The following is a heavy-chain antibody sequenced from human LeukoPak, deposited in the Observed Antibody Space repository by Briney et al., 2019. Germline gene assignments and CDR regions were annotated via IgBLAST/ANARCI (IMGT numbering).Heavy chain of an antibody. CDR2: IYPGDSDT. J-gene: IGHJ4*02. CDR3: ARLRLTTMTDHFDS. D-gene: IGHD4-17*01. CDR1: GYSLTTYW. V-gene: IGHV5-51*01. Sequence: GESLKISCKGSGYSLTTYWIGWVRQMPGKGLEWMGIIYPGDSDTRYSPSFQGQVTISADNSITTAYLQWSSLKASDTAMYYCARLRLTTMTDHFDSWGQVTLVTVSS.